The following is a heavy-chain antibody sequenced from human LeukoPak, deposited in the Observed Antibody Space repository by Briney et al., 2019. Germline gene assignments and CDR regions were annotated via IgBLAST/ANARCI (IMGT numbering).Heavy chain of an antibody. CDR1: GFTFSSYA. J-gene: IGHJ4*02. CDR2: ISYDGSNK. D-gene: IGHD6-13*01. V-gene: IGHV3-30*04. CDR3: AREGFIAAAGKKFDY. Sequence: PGGSLRLSCAASGFTFSSYAMHWVRQAPGKGLEWVAVISYDGSNKYYADSVKGRFTISRDNSKNTLYLQMNSLRAEDTAVYYCAREGFIAAAGKKFDYWGQGTLVTVSS.